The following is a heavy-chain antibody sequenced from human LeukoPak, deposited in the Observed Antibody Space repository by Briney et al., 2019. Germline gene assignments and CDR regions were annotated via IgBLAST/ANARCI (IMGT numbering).Heavy chain of an antibody. D-gene: IGHD6-19*01. J-gene: IGHJ5*02. CDR2: INPNTGET. V-gene: IGHV1-2*02. Sequence: ASVKVSCKASGNTITSNFMHWLRQAPGQGLEWMGWINPNTGETNYAQNFQDRVTMTRDTSITTVYMELSRLTSGDTAVYYCARGRIIAVPGTDWFDPWGQGTLVTVSS. CDR1: GNTITSNF. CDR3: ARGRIIAVPGTDWFDP.